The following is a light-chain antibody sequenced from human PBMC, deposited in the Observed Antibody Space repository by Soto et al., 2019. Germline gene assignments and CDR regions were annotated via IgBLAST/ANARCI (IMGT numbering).Light chain of an antibody. J-gene: IGKJ2*01. CDR2: VAS. V-gene: IGKV3-15*01. CDR3: QQYNNWPPYT. Sequence: EIVLMKSPATLSVSQGERATLPCRASQSVSSNFSRYQQKPVQAPRRLIYVASTRATGIPARFSGGGAGTEFTLTISSLQAEDVAVYYCQQYNNWPPYTFGQGTKLEIK. CDR1: QSVSSN.